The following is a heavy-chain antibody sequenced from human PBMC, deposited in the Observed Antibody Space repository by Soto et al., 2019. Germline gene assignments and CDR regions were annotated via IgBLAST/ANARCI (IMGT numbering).Heavy chain of an antibody. D-gene: IGHD3-22*01. Sequence: KPSETLSLTCTVSGGSISSGDYYWSWIRQPPGKGLEWIGSIYYSGSTYYNPSLKSRVTISVDTSKNQLSLKLSSVTAADTAVYYCARQGDYYDSGTYSIFDYWGQGTLVTVSS. CDR2: IYYSGST. CDR3: ARQGDYYDSGTYSIFDY. J-gene: IGHJ4*02. CDR1: GGSISSGDYY. V-gene: IGHV4-30-4*01.